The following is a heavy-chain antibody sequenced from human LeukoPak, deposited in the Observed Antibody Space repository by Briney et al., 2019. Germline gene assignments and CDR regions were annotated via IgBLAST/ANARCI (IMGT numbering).Heavy chain of an antibody. CDR1: GFTIGPYA. J-gene: IGHJ6*02. CDR3: ATWAFYHNLDV. CDR2: IKADGSGT. D-gene: IGHD2/OR15-2a*01. Sequence: GGSLRLSCAASGFTIGPYAMYWVRQGPGRGLEWVSVIKADGSGTFYADSVRGRFTTSRDNSENSLYLQMNSLTSEDTALYYCATWAFYHNLDVWGQGTTVIVSS. V-gene: IGHV3-43*02.